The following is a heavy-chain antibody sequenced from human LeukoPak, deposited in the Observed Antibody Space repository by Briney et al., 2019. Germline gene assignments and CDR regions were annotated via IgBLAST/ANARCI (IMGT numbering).Heavy chain of an antibody. CDR3: ARAPWRCSSTSCYKDYYYGMDV. D-gene: IGHD2-2*02. J-gene: IGHJ6*02. Sequence: GGSLRLSCAASGFTFSSYSMNWVRQAPGKGLEWVSSISSSSSYIYYADSVKGRFTISRDNAKNSLYLQMNSLRAEDTAVYYCARAPWRCSSTSCYKDYYYGMDVWGQGTTVTVSS. CDR2: ISSSSSYI. V-gene: IGHV3-21*04. CDR1: GFTFSSYS.